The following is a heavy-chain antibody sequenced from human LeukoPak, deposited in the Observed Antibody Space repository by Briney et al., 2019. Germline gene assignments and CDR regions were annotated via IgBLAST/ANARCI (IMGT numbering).Heavy chain of an antibody. J-gene: IGHJ5*02. CDR3: ARGDSSSWSNWFDP. CDR1: GGSISNYY. CDR2: IYYSGNT. V-gene: IGHV4-59*01. Sequence: SETLSLTCTVSGGSISNYYWSWIRQPPGKGPEWIGYIYYSGNTNYNPSLKSRVTISVDTSKNQFSLKLSSVTAADTAVYYCARGDSSSWSNWFDPWGPGTLVTVSS. D-gene: IGHD6-13*01.